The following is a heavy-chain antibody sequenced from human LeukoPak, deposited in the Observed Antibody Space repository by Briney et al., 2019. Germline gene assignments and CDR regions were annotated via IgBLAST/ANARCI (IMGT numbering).Heavy chain of an antibody. CDR2: IRSKNYGWIT. J-gene: IGHJ4*02. D-gene: IGHD2-2*01. V-gene: IGHV3-49*04. CDR3: TRGHRLHCSSISCPLDH. CDR1: GFTFGDYA. Sequence: QPGRSLRLSCTTSGFTFGDYAVSWVRQAPGKGLEWVSFIRSKNYGWITEYAASVKDRFTISRDDSKSIAYLQMNSLKTEDTAVYYCTRGHRLHCSSISCPLDHWGQGTLVTVSS.